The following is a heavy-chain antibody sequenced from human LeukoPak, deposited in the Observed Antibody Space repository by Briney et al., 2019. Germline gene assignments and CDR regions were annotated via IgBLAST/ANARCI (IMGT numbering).Heavy chain of an antibody. D-gene: IGHD1-26*01. Sequence: GGSLRLSCAASGFTFSSYAMSWVRQAPGKGLEWVSAISGSGGSTYYADSVKGRFTISRDNSKNTLYLQMNSLGAEDTAVYYCAKGKWRGDAFDIWGQGTMVTVSS. CDR2: ISGSGGST. J-gene: IGHJ3*02. V-gene: IGHV3-23*01. CDR1: GFTFSSYA. CDR3: AKGKWRGDAFDI.